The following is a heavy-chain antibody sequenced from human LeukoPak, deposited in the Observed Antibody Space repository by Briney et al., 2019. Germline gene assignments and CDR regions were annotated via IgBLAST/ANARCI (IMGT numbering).Heavy chain of an antibody. V-gene: IGHV3-74*01. CDR1: GFSFSGHW. CDR2: ISPTGSTT. D-gene: IGHD2-2*03. Sequence: GGSLRLSCTASGFSFSGHWMHWARQLLGKGLVWVSRISPTGSTTSYADSVKDRFTVSRDNAKNTLYLQVNNLRAEDTAVYYCAKDGGLWISAHWGDSWGRGTLVTVSS. CDR3: AKDGGLWISAHWGDS. J-gene: IGHJ4*02.